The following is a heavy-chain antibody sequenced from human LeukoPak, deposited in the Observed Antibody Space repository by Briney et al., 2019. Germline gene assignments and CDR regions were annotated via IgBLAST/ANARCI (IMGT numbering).Heavy chain of an antibody. V-gene: IGHV1-69*01. Sequence: SVKVSCKASGGTFSGYAISWVRQAPGQGLEWMGGIIPIFGTANYAQKFQGRITITADESTSTAYMELSSLRSDDTAVYYCARGYDSSGYLGYWGQGTLVTVSS. CDR3: ARGYDSSGYLGY. J-gene: IGHJ4*02. CDR1: GGTFSGYA. D-gene: IGHD3-22*01. CDR2: IIPIFGTA.